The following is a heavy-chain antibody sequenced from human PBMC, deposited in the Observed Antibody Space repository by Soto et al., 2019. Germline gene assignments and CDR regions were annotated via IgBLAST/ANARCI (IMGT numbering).Heavy chain of an antibody. J-gene: IGHJ6*02. CDR1: GFTFSVYA. CDR3: ASLGVGDWANYYYYYGMDV. Sequence: PGGSLRLSCAATGFTFSVYAMTWVRQAPGKGLEWVSAVTANGGSTYSADSVKGRFTISRYNSKNTLFLQMNSLRAEDTAVYYCASLGVGDWANYYYYYGMDVWGQGTTVTVSS. D-gene: IGHD2-21*02. CDR2: VTANGGST. V-gene: IGHV3-23*01.